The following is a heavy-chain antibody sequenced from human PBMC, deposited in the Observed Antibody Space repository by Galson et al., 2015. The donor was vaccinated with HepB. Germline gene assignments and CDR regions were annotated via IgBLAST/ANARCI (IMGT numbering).Heavy chain of an antibody. D-gene: IGHD6-13*01. CDR1: GFTFSSYA. V-gene: IGHV3-30*04. CDR2: ISYDGSNK. Sequence: SLRLSCAASGFTFSSYAMHWVRQAPGKGLEWVAVISYDGSNKYYADSVKGRFTISRDNSKNTLYLQMNSLRAEDTAVYYCARDYGIGEQQLVGIQHWGQDTLVTVSS. CDR3: ARDYGIGEQQLVGIQH. J-gene: IGHJ1*01.